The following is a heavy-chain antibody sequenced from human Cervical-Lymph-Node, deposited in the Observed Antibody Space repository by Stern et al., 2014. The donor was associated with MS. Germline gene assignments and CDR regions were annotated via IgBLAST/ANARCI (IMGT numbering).Heavy chain of an antibody. V-gene: IGHV4-4*02. Sequence: QVQLQESGPGLVKPSGTLSLTCAVSGGSISSGYWWSWVRQPPGKGLEWIGEFVHGVGPTYNPSLESRATISVDNSNSQFSLRLSSVTAADTAVYYCVRNGAYCLESWGQGTLVTVSS. CDR3: VRNGAYCLES. J-gene: IGHJ4*02. D-gene: IGHD2/OR15-2a*01. CDR2: FVHGVGP. CDR1: GGSISSGYW.